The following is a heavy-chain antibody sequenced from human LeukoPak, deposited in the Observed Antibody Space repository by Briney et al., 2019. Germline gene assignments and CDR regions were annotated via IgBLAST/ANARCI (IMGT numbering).Heavy chain of an antibody. CDR2: VHYDGRT. CDR3: ARVVTAAGLDV. Sequence: SETLSLTCTVSGGPISGSITWGWVRQPPGKGPEWIGNVHYDGRTASNPSLKSRVTMSLDTSTNQFSLKMKSVTATDTALYYCARVVTAAGLDVWGQGILVTIAS. CDR1: GGPISGSIT. D-gene: IGHD6-25*01. V-gene: IGHV4-39*07. J-gene: IGHJ4*02.